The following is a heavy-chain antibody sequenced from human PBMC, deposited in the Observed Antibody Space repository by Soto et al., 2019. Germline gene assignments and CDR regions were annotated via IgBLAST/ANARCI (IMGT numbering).Heavy chain of an antibody. Sequence: QVQLVQSGAEVKKPGSSVKVSCKASGGTFSSYAISWVRQAPGQGLEWMGGIIPISDTTNYAHKFQGRVTITADESTSTAYMELSSLRSEDTAVYYCARSQGSSTSLEIYYYYYYGMDLWGQGTTVTVSS. D-gene: IGHD2-2*01. CDR3: ARSQGSSTSLEIYYYYYYGMDL. CDR2: IIPISDTT. CDR1: GGTFSSYA. V-gene: IGHV1-69*01. J-gene: IGHJ6*02.